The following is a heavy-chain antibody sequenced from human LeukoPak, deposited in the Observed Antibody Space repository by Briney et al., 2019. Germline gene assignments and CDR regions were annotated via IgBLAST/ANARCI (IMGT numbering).Heavy chain of an antibody. J-gene: IGHJ4*02. Sequence: GGSLRLSCAASGFTFSSYAMSWVRQAPGKGLEWVSAISGSGGSTYYADSVKGRYTISRDNSKNTLYLQMNSLRAEDTAVYYCAKRALMGSGSYYYFDYWGQGTLVTVSS. CDR3: AKRALMGSGSYYYFDY. D-gene: IGHD3-10*01. V-gene: IGHV3-23*01. CDR2: ISGSGGST. CDR1: GFTFSSYA.